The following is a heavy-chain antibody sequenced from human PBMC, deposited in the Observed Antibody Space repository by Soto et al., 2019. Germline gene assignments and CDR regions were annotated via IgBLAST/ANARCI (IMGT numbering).Heavy chain of an antibody. CDR1: GFTFSSYA. CDR3: ARGDHRFSSPGWFDP. Sequence: QVQLVESGGGVVQPGRSLRLSCAASGFTFSSYAMHWVRQAPGKRLEWVAVISYDGSNKYYADSVKGRFTISRDNSKNTLYLQMNSLRAEDTAVYCCARGDHRFSSPGWFDPWGQGTLVTVSS. D-gene: IGHD2-21*02. CDR2: ISYDGSNK. V-gene: IGHV3-30-3*01. J-gene: IGHJ5*02.